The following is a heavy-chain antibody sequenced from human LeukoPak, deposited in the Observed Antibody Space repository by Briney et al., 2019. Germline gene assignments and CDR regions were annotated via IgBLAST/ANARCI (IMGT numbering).Heavy chain of an antibody. Sequence: ASVKVSFKASGYTFTIYGISWVRQAPGQGLEWMGWISAYNGNTNYAQKLQGRVTMTTDTSTSTAYMELRSLRSDDTAVYYCARVTGRTYYYYYMDVWGKGTTVTVSS. D-gene: IGHD1-26*01. CDR2: ISAYNGNT. CDR3: ARVTGRTYYYYYMDV. V-gene: IGHV1-18*01. J-gene: IGHJ6*03. CDR1: GYTFTIYG.